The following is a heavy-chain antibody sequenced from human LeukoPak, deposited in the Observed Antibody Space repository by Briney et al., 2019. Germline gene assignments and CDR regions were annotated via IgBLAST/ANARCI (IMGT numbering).Heavy chain of an antibody. CDR3: ARADDYVVRGSYSLDY. Sequence: GASVKVSCKASGYTFTSYGISWVRQAPGQGLEWMGWISAYNGNTNYAQKLQGRVTMTTDTSTSTAYMELRSLRSDDTAVYYCARADDYVVRGSYSLDYWGQGTLVTVSS. CDR1: GYTFTSYG. D-gene: IGHD1-26*01. CDR2: ISAYNGNT. V-gene: IGHV1-18*01. J-gene: IGHJ4*02.